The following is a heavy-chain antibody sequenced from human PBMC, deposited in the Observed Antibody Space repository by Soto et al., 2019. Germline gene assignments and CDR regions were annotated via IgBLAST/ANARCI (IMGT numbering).Heavy chain of an antibody. CDR3: ARLLGYCSSTSCYREYYFDY. J-gene: IGHJ4*02. CDR1: GYSFTSYW. CDR2: IYPGDSDT. Sequence: PGESLKISCKGSGYSFTSYWIGWVRQMPGKGLEWMGIIYPGDSDTRYSPSFQGQVTISADKSISTAYLQWSSLKASDTAMYYCARLLGYCSSTSCYREYYFDYWGQGTLVTVSS. D-gene: IGHD2-2*01. V-gene: IGHV5-51*01.